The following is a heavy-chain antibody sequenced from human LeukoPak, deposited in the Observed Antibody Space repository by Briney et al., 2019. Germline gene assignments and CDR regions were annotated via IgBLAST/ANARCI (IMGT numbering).Heavy chain of an antibody. J-gene: IGHJ4*02. D-gene: IGHD6-6*01. CDR3: ASYSGSSHFDY. CDR2: INHSGST. Sequence: SETLSLTCAVYGGSFSGYYWSWIRQPPGKGLEWIGEINHSGSTNYNPSLKSRVTISVDTSKNQFSLKLSSVTAADTAVYYCASYSGSSHFDYWGQGTLVTVSS. CDR1: GGSFSGYY. V-gene: IGHV4-34*01.